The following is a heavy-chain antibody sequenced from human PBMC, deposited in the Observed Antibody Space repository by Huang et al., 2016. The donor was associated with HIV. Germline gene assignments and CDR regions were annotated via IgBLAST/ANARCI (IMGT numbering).Heavy chain of an antibody. CDR2: IRYDGNND. CDR1: GFPFSAYG. Sequence: QVRLVESGGGVVQPGASLTLSCSASGFPFSAYGLDWVRQAPGKGLAGVPFIRYDGNNDYLIGSVEGRFTISRDKSNNTLYLRMNSLRPEDTAVYYCVKERGSSRARSSFDFWGQGTSVIVSS. J-gene: IGHJ3*01. CDR3: VKERGSSRARSSFDF. D-gene: IGHD6-13*01. V-gene: IGHV3-30*02.